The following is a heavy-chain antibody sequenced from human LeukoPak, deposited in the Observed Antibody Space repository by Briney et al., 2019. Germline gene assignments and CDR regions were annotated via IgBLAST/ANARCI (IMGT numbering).Heavy chain of an antibody. CDR3: TRERGQGGYDY. V-gene: IGHV1-3*01. J-gene: IGHJ4*02. D-gene: IGHD2-15*01. Sequence: ASVKVSCKASGYTFTSYAIHWVRQAPGQRLEWMGWISVGNGNTKYSQKLQGRVTITRDTSASTAYMELSSLRSEDTAVYYCTRERGQGGYDYWGQGTLVTVSS. CDR2: ISVGNGNT. CDR1: GYTFTSYA.